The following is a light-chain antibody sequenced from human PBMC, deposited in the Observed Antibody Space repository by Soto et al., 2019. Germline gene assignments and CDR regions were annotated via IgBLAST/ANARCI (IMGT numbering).Light chain of an antibody. CDR3: QQRSNWPPT. CDR1: QSVSSY. V-gene: IGKV3-11*01. Sequence: EIVLTQSPATLSLSPGERATLSCRASQSVSSYLAWYQQKPGQAPRLLIYDASNRATGIPARFSGSGSGTDFTLNISSLEPEDVAVYYCQQRSNWPPTFGGGTKVEIK. CDR2: DAS. J-gene: IGKJ4*02.